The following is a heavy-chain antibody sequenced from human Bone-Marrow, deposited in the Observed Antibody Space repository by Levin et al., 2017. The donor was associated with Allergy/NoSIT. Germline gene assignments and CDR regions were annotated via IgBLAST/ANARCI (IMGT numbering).Heavy chain of an antibody. J-gene: IGHJ4*02. CDR3: ARRGFDDCTGTSCYSLNY. V-gene: IGHV5-51*01. CDR1: GYSFSNFW. CDR2: IYPGDSDA. D-gene: IGHD2-15*01. Sequence: GESLKISCKGSGYSFSNFWIGWVRQMPGKGLEWMGIIYPGDSDARYTPSFQGHVTISVDTSIRTTYLQWSSLKASDSAMYYCARRGFDDCTGTSCYSLNYWGQGTLVTVSS.